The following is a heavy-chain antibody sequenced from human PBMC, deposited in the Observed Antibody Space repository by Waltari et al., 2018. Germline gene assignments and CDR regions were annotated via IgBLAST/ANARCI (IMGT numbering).Heavy chain of an antibody. CDR2: INPNSGGT. CDR3: AREEDYGGNYYYYGMDV. J-gene: IGHJ6*02. D-gene: IGHD4-17*01. CDR1: GYTFTGYY. V-gene: IGHV1-2*02. Sequence: QVQLVQSGAEVKKPGASVKVSCKASGYTFTGYYMHWVRQATGQGLEWMGWINPNSGGTNYAQKFQGRVTMTRDTSISTAYMELSRLRSDDTAVYYCAREEDYGGNYYYYGMDVWGQGTTVTVSS.